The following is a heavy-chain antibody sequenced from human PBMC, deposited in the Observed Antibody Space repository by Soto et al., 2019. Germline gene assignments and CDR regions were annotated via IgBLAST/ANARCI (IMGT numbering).Heavy chain of an antibody. CDR3: AKYYVVTRCPFDY. V-gene: IGHV3-23*01. J-gene: IGHJ4*02. Sequence: EVQLLESGGGLVQPGGSLRLSCAASGFTFSSYAMSWVRQAPGKGLEWVSSITSTGDRAYYADSVKGRFTVSRDNSKNTLYLQMNSLRAEDTAVYYCAKYYVVTRCPFDYWGQGTLVTVSS. D-gene: IGHD3-3*01. CDR1: GFTFSSYA. CDR2: ITSTGDRA.